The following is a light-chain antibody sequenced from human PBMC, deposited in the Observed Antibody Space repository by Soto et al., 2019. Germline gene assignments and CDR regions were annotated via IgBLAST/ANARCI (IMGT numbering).Light chain of an antibody. J-gene: IGLJ1*01. CDR3: QSYDSSLSGSIV. CDR1: SSNIGAGYD. Sequence: QSVLTQPPSVYGAPGQRGTIPCTGSSSNIGAGYDVHWYQQLPGTAPKLLIYGNSNRPSRVPDRFSGSKSGTSASLAITGLQAEDEADYYCQSYDSSLSGSIVFGTGTKVTDL. V-gene: IGLV1-40*01. CDR2: GNS.